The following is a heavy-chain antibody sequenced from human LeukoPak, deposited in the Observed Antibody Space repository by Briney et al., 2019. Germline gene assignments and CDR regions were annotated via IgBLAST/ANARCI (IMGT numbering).Heavy chain of an antibody. V-gene: IGHV4-39*07. CDR3: ARDPLSLRYSSGWFI. CDR2: IYYSGST. Sequence: KPSETLSLTCTVSGGSISGYYWSWIRQPPGKGLEWIGSIYYSGSTYYNPSLKSRVTISVDTSKNQFSLKLSSVTAADTAVYYCARDPLSLRYSSGWFIWGQGTLVTVSS. J-gene: IGHJ4*02. CDR1: GGSISGYY. D-gene: IGHD6-19*01.